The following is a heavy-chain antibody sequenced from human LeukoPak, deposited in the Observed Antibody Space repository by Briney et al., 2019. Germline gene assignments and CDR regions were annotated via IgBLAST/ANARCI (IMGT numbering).Heavy chain of an antibody. Sequence: ASVKVSCKASGYTFTSYGISWVRQAPGQGLEWMAWINPNNGDTNYAQKFQGRVTVTRDTSINTAYMELTRLRSDDTAVYYCARFGAPQWSGPTLGINAFDIWGQGTMVTVSS. CDR3: ARFGAPQWSGPTLGINAFDI. V-gene: IGHV1-2*02. CDR2: INPNNGDT. J-gene: IGHJ3*02. D-gene: IGHD3-10*01. CDR1: GYTFTSYG.